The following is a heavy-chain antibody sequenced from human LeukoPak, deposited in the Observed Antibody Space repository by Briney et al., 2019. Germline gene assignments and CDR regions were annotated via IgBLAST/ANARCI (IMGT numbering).Heavy chain of an antibody. J-gene: IGHJ4*02. Sequence: SQTLSLTCTVSGGSISSGGYYWSWIRQPPGKGLEWIGYIYHSGSTYYNPSLKGRVTISVDRSKNQFSLKLSSVTAADTAVYYCARDNYGSGSLGYWGQGTLVTVSS. CDR1: GGSISSGGYY. CDR3: ARDNYGSGSLGY. V-gene: IGHV4-30-2*01. CDR2: IYHSGST. D-gene: IGHD3-10*01.